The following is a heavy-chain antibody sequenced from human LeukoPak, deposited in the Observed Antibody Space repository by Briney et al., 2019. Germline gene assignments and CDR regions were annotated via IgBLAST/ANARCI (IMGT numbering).Heavy chain of an antibody. J-gene: IGHJ5*02. CDR2: MNPDSGDT. Sequence: ASVKVSCKASGYTFTSYEINWVRQATGHGLEWMGWMNPDSGDTAYAQKFQGRVTITADKSTSTAYMELSSLRSEDTAVYYCALGVVPAAIARPWFDPWGQGTLVTVSS. CDR1: GYTFTSYE. CDR3: ALGVVPAAIARPWFDP. V-gene: IGHV1-8*01. D-gene: IGHD2-2*02.